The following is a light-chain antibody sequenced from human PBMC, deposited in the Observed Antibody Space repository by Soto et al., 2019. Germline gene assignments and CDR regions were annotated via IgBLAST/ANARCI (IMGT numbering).Light chain of an antibody. CDR2: GIS. CDR1: SSDVGGFNY. V-gene: IGLV2-14*01. J-gene: IGLJ1*01. CDR3: SSYTTSSTLV. Sequence: QSVLTQPASVSGSPEQSITISCTGTSSDVGGFNYVSWYQQHPGKAPQLIISGISNRPSGVYHRFSGSKSGNTASLTISGLQADDEADYYCSSYTTSSTLVFGAGTKLTVL.